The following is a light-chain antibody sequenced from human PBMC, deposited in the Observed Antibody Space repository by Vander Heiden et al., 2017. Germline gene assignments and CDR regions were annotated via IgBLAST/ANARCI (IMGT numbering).Light chain of an antibody. V-gene: IGKV4-1*01. CDR1: QSSLYSSNNKNY. CDR2: WAS. Sequence: DILMTQSPDSLAVSLGERATINCKSSQSSLYSSNNKNYLALYQQKPGQPPKLLIYWASTRESGVPDRFSGSGSGTDFTLTISSLQAGDVAVYYCQQYYSTPYTFGQGTKLEIK. J-gene: IGKJ2*01. CDR3: QQYYSTPYT.